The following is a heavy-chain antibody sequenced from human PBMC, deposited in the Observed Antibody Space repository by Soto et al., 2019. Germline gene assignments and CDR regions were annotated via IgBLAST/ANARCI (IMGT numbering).Heavy chain of an antibody. CDR2: ISWNSGSI. D-gene: IGHD1-26*01. V-gene: IGHV3-9*01. J-gene: IGHJ1*01. CDR3: AKDMKW. CDR1: GFTFDDYA. Sequence: GGSLRLSCAASGFTFDDYAMHWVRQAPGKGLEWVSGISWNSGSIGYADSVKGRFTISRDNAKNSLYLQMNSLRAEDTALYYCAKDMKWWGQGTLVTVSS.